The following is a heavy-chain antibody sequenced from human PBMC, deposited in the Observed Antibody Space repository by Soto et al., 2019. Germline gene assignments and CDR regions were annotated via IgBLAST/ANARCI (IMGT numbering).Heavy chain of an antibody. CDR3: VSRQNEEYRNSDFVDS. CDR1: GASISTGYYF. CDR2: FYYSGNI. Sequence: PEALSATRTVSGASISTGYYFVGCILHPPRKGLEWIGTFYYSGNIYYNPSLRSRVTLSVDTSKNRFSLRLTSVTAADTAIYYCVSRQNEEYRNSDFVDSWGQGPFVT. V-gene: IGHV4-39*02. J-gene: IGHJ5*01. D-gene: IGHD3-16*02.